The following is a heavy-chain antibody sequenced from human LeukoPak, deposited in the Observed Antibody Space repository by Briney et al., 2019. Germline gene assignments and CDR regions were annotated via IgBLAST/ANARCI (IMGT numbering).Heavy chain of an antibody. D-gene: IGHD6-19*01. CDR1: GFTLADHA. V-gene: IGHV3-53*01. Sequence: PGGSLRLSCIASGFTLADHAMSWVRQAPGKGLEWISVIYSGGSTYYADSVKGRFTISRDDSKNTLYLQMNSLRAEDTAIYYCARAQWRTYSYYYMDVWGKGTTVTVSS. CDR2: IYSGGST. J-gene: IGHJ6*03. CDR3: ARAQWRTYSYYYMDV.